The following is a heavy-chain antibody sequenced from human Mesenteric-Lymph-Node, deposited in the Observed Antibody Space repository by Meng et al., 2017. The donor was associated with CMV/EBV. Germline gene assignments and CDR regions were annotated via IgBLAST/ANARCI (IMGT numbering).Heavy chain of an antibody. CDR1: GFTFRAYN. J-gene: IGHJ5*02. D-gene: IGHD4-11*01. Sequence: VRLSGAATGFTFRAYNMHWVRQEPGKGLEWVSSISSSNNYRNYADSVKGRFTISRDNAKNSLYLQMDSLRVEDTAVYYCATLNYFDPWGQGTLVTVSS. V-gene: IGHV3-21*01. CDR3: ATLNYFDP. CDR2: ISSSNNYR.